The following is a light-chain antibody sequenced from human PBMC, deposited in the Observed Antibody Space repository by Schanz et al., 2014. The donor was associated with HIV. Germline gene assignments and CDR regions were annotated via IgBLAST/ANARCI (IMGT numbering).Light chain of an antibody. Sequence: EMMMTQSPATLSVSPGERATLSCRASQSVSSNLAWYQQKPGQTPRLVIYATSTTAAGIPDRFSGTGSGTDFTLTISRLEPEDFAVYYCHQYGSSPQTFGQGTKVEIK. V-gene: IGKV3-20*01. CDR1: QSVSSN. J-gene: IGKJ1*01. CDR3: HQYGSSPQT. CDR2: ATS.